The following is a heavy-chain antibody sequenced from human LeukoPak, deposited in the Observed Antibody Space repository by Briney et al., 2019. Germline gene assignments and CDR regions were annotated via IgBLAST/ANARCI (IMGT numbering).Heavy chain of an antibody. J-gene: IGHJ4*02. CDR3: ARDYLVGAPLDS. V-gene: IGHV4-4*07. Sequence: SETLSLTCSASGVSITNYYWAWIRQPAGKGLEWIGRIYISGSTNYNPSLKSRVSISIDKTNSQFSLKLRSVTAADTAVYYCARDYLVGAPLDSWGQGTLVTVSS. D-gene: IGHD1-26*01. CDR1: GVSITNYY. CDR2: IYISGST.